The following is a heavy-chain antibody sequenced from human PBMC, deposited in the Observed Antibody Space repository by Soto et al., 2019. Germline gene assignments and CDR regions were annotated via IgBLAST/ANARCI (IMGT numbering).Heavy chain of an antibody. CDR1: GAVVTSGENY. V-gene: IGHV4-30-4*08. CDR3: VRDLAHGYTDFDF. Sequence: PSETLSLTCSVSGAVVTSGENYWSWVRQPPGKGLEWLGYIYDSGVTSYTPALKSRVTLSLDRPNNQVPLKLRSATAADTAVYFCVRDLAHGYTDFDFWGQGTLVTVSS. CDR2: IYDSGVT. J-gene: IGHJ4*02. D-gene: IGHD5-18*01.